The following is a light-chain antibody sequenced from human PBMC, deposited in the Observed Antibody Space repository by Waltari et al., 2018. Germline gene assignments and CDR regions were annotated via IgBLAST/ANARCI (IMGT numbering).Light chain of an antibody. CDR2: GNN. CDR3: QSYDSSLSDSYV. J-gene: IGLJ1*01. CDR1: SSNIGADYD. Sequence: QSVLTQPPSVSGAPRQRVTISCTGSSSNIGADYDVHWYHHLPGTAPKPLIYGNNNRPSGVPDRFSGSKSGTSASLAIAGLQAEDEADYFCQSYDSSLSDSYVFGTGTKVTVL. V-gene: IGLV1-40*01.